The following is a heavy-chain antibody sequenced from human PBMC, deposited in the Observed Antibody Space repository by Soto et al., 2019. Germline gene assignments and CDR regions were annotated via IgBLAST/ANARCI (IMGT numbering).Heavy chain of an antibody. J-gene: IGHJ6*02. V-gene: IGHV3-30*03. Sequence: PGGSLRLSCAASGFTFRTYGMHWVRQAPGKGLEWVSLISYDGNNKYYADSVKGRFTISRDNSKNTLFLQMNSLRPEDTAVYYCATDLGSYTRCNRCHYGMDVWGQGTTVTVSS. D-gene: IGHD3-10*01. CDR2: ISYDGNNK. CDR3: ATDLGSYTRCNRCHYGMDV. CDR1: GFTFRTYG.